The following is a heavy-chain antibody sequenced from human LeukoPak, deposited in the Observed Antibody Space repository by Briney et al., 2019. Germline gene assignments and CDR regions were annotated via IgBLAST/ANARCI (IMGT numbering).Heavy chain of an antibody. D-gene: IGHD2-2*01. CDR2: IYPGDSDT. V-gene: IGHV5-51*01. Sequence: GESLKISCKGSGYIFTSYWIGWVRQMPGKGLEWMRIIYPGDSDTTYSPSFQGQVTISADKSISTAYLQWSSLKASDTAMYYCARRDGYCSSTSCYADYYYGMDVWGQGTTVTVSS. J-gene: IGHJ6*02. CDR3: ARRDGYCSSTSCYADYYYGMDV. CDR1: GYIFTSYW.